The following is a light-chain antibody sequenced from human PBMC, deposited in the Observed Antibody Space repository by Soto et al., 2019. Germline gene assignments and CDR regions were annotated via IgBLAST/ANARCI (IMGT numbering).Light chain of an antibody. CDR3: QQFHGSPRT. Sequence: IVLTQSPGTLSLSPGERGTLSCRASQSISSTYLAWYQQKPGQAPRLLIYGASSRATGIPDRFSGSGSGADFTLTISRLEPEDFAVYFCQQFHGSPRTFGQGTKVDIK. J-gene: IGKJ1*01. CDR2: GAS. CDR1: QSISSTY. V-gene: IGKV3-20*01.